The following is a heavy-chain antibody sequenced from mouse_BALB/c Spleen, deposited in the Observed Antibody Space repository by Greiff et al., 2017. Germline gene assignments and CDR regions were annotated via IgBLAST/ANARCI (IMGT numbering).Heavy chain of an antibody. Sequence: VKLVESGPGLVAPSQSLSITCTVSGFSLTSYGVHWVRQPPGKGLEWLGVIWAGGSTNYNSALMSRLSISKDNSKSQVFLKMNSLQTDDTAMYYCARGGLRGAYYAMDYWGQGTSVTVSS. CDR3: ARGGLRGAYYAMDY. CDR1: GFSLTSYG. J-gene: IGHJ4*01. D-gene: IGHD2-4*01. CDR2: IWAGGST. V-gene: IGHV2-9*02.